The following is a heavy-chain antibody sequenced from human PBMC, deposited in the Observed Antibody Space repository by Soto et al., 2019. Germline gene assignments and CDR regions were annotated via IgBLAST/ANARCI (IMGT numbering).Heavy chain of an antibody. J-gene: IGHJ6*02. D-gene: IGHD2-15*01. CDR2: IYYRSKWFH. Sequence: SHTLSLTCVISGDSVSSNGACWNWIRQSPSRGLQWLGRIYYRSKWFHDYAASVESRMAINPDTSRNQFSLQLNYVTPEDTAVYYCARVHCSAGTCLDGLDFRGQGTTVTVSS. V-gene: IGHV6-1*01. CDR3: ARVHCSAGTCLDGLDF. CDR1: GDSVSSNGAC.